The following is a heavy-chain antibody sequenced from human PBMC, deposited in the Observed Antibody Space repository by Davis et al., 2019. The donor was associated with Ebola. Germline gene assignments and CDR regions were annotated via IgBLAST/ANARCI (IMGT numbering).Heavy chain of an antibody. CDR2: ISAYNGNT. D-gene: IGHD2-15*01. CDR3: ARDLVADDAFDI. CDR1: GYTFTSYG. J-gene: IGHJ3*02. V-gene: IGHV1-18*01. Sequence: AASVKVSCKASGYTFTSYGISWVRQAPGQGLEWMGWISAYNGNTNYAQKLQGRVTMTTDTSTSTAYMELRSLRSEDTAVYYCARDLVADDAFDIWGQGTMVTVSS.